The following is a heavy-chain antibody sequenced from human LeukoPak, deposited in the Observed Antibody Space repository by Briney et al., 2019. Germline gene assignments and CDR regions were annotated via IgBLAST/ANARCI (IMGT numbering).Heavy chain of an antibody. D-gene: IGHD5-24*01. CDR3: TRVPGREGYKMSPVYYYYGMDV. Sequence: SVKVSCKASGGTFSSYAISWVRQAPGQGLEWMGRIIPIFGIANYAQKFQGRVTITADKSTSTAYMELSSLSSEDTAVYYCTRVPGREGYKMSPVYYYYGMDVWGQGTTVTVSS. J-gene: IGHJ6*02. CDR2: IIPIFGIA. CDR1: GGTFSSYA. V-gene: IGHV1-69*04.